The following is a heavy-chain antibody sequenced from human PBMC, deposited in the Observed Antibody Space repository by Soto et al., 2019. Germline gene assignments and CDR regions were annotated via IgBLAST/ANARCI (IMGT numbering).Heavy chain of an antibody. CDR3: VKAISLVPAWSGYFDY. CDR1: GFTFSSYA. V-gene: IGHV3-64D*06. J-gene: IGHJ4*02. CDR2: ISSNGGST. D-gene: IGHD3-3*01. Sequence: AGGSLRLSCSASGFTFSSYAMHWVRQAPGKGLEYASAISSNGGSTYYADSVKGRFTISRDNSKNTLYLQMSSLRAEDTAVYYCVKAISLVPAWSGYFDYWGQGTLVTVYS.